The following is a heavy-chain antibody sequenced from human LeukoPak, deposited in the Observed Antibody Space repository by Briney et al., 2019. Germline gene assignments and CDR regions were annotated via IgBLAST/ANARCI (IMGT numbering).Heavy chain of an antibody. CDR2: INTDGTVT. V-gene: IGHV3-74*01. CDR1: AFTFSKYW. J-gene: IGHJ4*02. CDR3: ATKQWLAPPPDS. D-gene: IGHD6-19*01. Sequence: AGGSLRPSCAPSAFTFSKYWMLWVRQAPGKGLESVSRINTDGTVTTYADSVKGRFTVSRDNADNTMFLQMNSVRDEDTAVYYCATKQWLAPPPDSWGQGTPVTVSS.